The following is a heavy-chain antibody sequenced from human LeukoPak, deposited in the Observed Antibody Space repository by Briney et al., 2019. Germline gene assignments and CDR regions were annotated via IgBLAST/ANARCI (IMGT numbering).Heavy chain of an antibody. D-gene: IGHD5-18*01. CDR2: MNPNSGNT. CDR3: ARVNRGYSYGALDY. J-gene: IGHJ4*02. Sequence: GASVKVFCKASGYTFTSYDINWVRQATGQGLEWMGWMNPNSGNTGYAQKFQGRVTMTRNTSISTAYMELSSLRSEDTAVYYCARVNRGYSYGALDYWGQGTLVTVSS. CDR1: GYTFTSYD. V-gene: IGHV1-8*01.